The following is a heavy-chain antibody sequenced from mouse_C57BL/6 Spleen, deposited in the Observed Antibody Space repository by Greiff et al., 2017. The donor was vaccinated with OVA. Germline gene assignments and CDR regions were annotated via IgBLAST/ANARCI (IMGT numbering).Heavy chain of an antibody. J-gene: IGHJ2*01. V-gene: IGHV5-4*01. CDR3: ARDQELGSYYFDY. Sequence: EVKLVESGGGLVKPGGSLKLSCAASGFTFSSYAMSWVRQTPEKRLEWVATISDGGSYTYYPDNVKGRFTISRDNAKNNLYLQMSHLKSEDTAMYYCARDQELGSYYFDYWGQGTTLTVSS. CDR1: GFTFSSYA. CDR2: ISDGGSYT. D-gene: IGHD4-1*01.